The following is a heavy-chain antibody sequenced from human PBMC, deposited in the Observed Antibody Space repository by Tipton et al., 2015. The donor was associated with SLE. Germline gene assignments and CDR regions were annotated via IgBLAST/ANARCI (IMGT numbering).Heavy chain of an antibody. CDR2: INHSGTT. CDR3: ARAVASEGYCSTTSCYNFDY. V-gene: IGHV4-34*01. D-gene: IGHD2-2*02. J-gene: IGHJ4*02. Sequence: TLSLTCAVYGGSFSANYWSWIRQPPGKGLEWIGEINHSGTTNYNPSLKSRVTISVDTSKNQFSLKLSSVTAADTAVYFCARAVASEGYCSTTSCYNFDYWGQGTLVTVSS. CDR1: GGSFSANY.